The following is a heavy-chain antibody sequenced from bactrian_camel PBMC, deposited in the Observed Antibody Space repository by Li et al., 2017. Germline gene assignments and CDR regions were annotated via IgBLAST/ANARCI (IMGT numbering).Heavy chain of an antibody. CDR1: VDTIGRYC. CDR3: ASDRLACLKGPGSRWDRNEYKY. V-gene: IGHV3S31*01. Sequence: VQLVESGGGSVQVGGSLRLSCVASVDTIGRYCMGWFRQAPGKEREGVAAMYNRLVLKSYYSDSVKDRFTISLDNDKNTLYLQMNSLIPEDTAMYYCASDRLACLKGPGSRWDRNEYKYWGQGTQVTVS. CDR2: MYNRLVLKS. J-gene: IGHJ4*01. D-gene: IGHD6*01.